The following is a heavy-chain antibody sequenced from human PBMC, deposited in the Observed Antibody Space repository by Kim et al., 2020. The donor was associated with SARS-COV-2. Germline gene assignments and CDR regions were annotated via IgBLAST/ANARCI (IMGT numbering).Heavy chain of an antibody. CDR1: GGSISSSSYY. V-gene: IGHV4-39*07. D-gene: IGHD3-9*01. CDR3: ARAPILRYFDLLVRGIYFDY. CDR2: IYYSGST. J-gene: IGHJ4*02. Sequence: SETLSLTCTVSGGSISSSSYYWGWIRQPPGKGLEWIGSIYYSGSTYYNPSLKSRVTISVDTSKNQFSLKLSSVTAADTAVYYCARAPILRYFDLLVRGIYFDYWGQGTLVTVSS.